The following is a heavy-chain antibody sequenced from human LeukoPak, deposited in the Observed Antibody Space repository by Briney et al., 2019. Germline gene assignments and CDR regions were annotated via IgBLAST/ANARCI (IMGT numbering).Heavy chain of an antibody. CDR1: GGTFRSYA. CDR2: IIPIFGTV. CDR3: ARAEYYFGSGSYILNWFDP. D-gene: IGHD3-10*01. V-gene: IGHV1-69*13. Sequence: ASVKVSCKASGGTFRSYAISWVRQAPGQGLEWMGGIIPIFGTVNYAQKFQGRVTITADESTSTAYMELSSLGSEDTAVYYCARAEYYFGSGSYILNWFDPWGQGTLVTVSS. J-gene: IGHJ5*02.